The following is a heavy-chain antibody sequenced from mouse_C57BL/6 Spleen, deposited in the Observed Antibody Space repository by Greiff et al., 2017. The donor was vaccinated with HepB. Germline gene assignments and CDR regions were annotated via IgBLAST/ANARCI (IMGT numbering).Heavy chain of an antibody. CDR2: IRLKSDNYAT. CDR3: TGEDGYEIYYAMYY. CDR1: GFTFSNYW. J-gene: IGHJ4*01. V-gene: IGHV6-3*01. D-gene: IGHD2-2*01. Sequence: EVKLMESGGGLVQPGGSMKLSCVASGFTFSNYWMNWVRQSPEKGLEWVAQIRLKSDNYATHYAESVKGRLTISRDDSKSSVYLQMNNLRAEDTGIYYCTGEDGYEIYYAMYYWGQGTSVTVSS.